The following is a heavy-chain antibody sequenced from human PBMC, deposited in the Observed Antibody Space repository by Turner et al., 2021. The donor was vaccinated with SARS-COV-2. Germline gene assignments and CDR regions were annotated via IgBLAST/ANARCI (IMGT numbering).Heavy chain of an antibody. D-gene: IGHD2-21*02. J-gene: IGHJ4*02. CDR2: GYYDGSS. V-gene: IGHV4-59*01. CDR3: ASGSGSYSAWYFDY. CDR1: GASITSYY. Sequence: QVQLQVSGPGLVKPSETLSLTCSFPGASITSYYWSWIRQAPGKGLEWIGYGYYDGSSNYNPSLKSRVTISVDTSKNQFSLKLTSVTAADTALYYCASGSGSYSAWYFDYWGQGTLVTVSS.